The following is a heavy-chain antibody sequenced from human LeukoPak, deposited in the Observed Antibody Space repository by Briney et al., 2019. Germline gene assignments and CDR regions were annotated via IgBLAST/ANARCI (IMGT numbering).Heavy chain of an antibody. CDR1: GYTFTSYG. V-gene: IGHV1-18*01. CDR2: ISAYNGNT. Sequence: ASVKVSCKASGYTFTSYGISWVRQAPGQGLEWMGWISAYNGNTIYAQKLRGRVTMTTDTSTSTAYMELRSLRSDDTAVYYCARDAPTKLPFLECCFDYWGQGTLVTVSS. CDR3: ARDAPTKLPFLECCFDY. J-gene: IGHJ4*02. D-gene: IGHD3-3*01.